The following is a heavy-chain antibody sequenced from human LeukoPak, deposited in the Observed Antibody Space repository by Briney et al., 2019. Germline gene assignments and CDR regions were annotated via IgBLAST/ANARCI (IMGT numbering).Heavy chain of an antibody. D-gene: IGHD3-3*01. CDR2: IYYSGST. Sequence: SETLSLTCTVSGGSISSYYWSWIRQPPGKGLEWIGYIYYSGSTSYNPSLKSRVTISVDTSKNQFSLKLSSVTAADTAVYYCARIPKYDFWGGYYWFDPWGQGTLVTVSS. CDR3: ARIPKYDFWGGYYWFDP. J-gene: IGHJ5*02. CDR1: GGSISSYY. V-gene: IGHV4-59*01.